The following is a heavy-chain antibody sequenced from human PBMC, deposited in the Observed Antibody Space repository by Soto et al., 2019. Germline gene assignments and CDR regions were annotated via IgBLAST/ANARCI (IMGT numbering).Heavy chain of an antibody. CDR3: ARSPRGGVYYYYYYGIDV. J-gene: IGHJ6*02. V-gene: IGHV3-30-3*01. CDR2: ISYDGSNK. D-gene: IGHD6-13*01. CDR1: GFTFSSYA. Sequence: GGSLRLSCAASGFTFSSYAMHWVRQAPGKGLERVAVISYDGSNKYYADSVKGRFTISRDNSKNTLYLQMNSLRAEDTAVYYCARSPRGGVYYYYYYGIDVWGQGTTVTVS.